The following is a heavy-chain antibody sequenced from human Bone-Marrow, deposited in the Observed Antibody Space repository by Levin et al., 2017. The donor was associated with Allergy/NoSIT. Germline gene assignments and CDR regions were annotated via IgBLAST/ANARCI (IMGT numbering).Heavy chain of an antibody. CDR2: ISGGADSI. CDR1: GFPFSNYA. J-gene: IGHJ5*02. V-gene: IGHV3-23*01. CDR3: AKDQGVGINYFDP. Sequence: LSLTCAASGFPFSNYAMSWVRQGPGKGLEWVSTISGGADSIYYADSVKGRFTTSRDNSRNTLSLQMHSVRTEDTAVYYCAKDQGVGINYFDPWGQGTLVTVSS. D-gene: IGHD1-26*01.